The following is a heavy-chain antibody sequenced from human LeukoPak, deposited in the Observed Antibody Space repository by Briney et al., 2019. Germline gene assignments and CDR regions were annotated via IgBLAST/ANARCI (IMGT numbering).Heavy chain of an antibody. CDR3: ARGPGGRSGYYPLEDYYYYYYMDV. J-gene: IGHJ6*03. CDR1: GDTFNNYG. Sequence: GASVKVSCKASGDTFNNYGISWVRQAPGQGLEWMGWIRTYNGNTHYAQSLQSRITMTTGTSTSTTYMELRSLRSDDTAVYYCARGPGGRSGYYPLEDYYYYYYMDVWGKGTTVTVSS. V-gene: IGHV1-18*01. D-gene: IGHD3-22*01. CDR2: IRTYNGNT.